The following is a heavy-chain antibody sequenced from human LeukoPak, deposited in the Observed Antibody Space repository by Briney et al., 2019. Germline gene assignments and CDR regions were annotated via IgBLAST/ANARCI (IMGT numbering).Heavy chain of an antibody. Sequence: ASVKVSCKASGYTFTSYYMHWVRQAPGQGLEWMGGIIPIFGTANYAQKFQGRVTITADESTSTAYMELSSLRSEDTAVYYCARGNWNFHWFDPWGQGTLVTVSS. CDR2: IIPIFGTA. J-gene: IGHJ5*02. V-gene: IGHV1-69*13. CDR1: GYTFTSYY. D-gene: IGHD1-7*01. CDR3: ARGNWNFHWFDP.